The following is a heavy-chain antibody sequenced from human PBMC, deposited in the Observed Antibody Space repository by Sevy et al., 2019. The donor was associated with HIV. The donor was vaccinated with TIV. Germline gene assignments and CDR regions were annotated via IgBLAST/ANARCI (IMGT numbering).Heavy chain of an antibody. V-gene: IGHV3-72*01. CDR3: ARGPYSGSYYTPHYYYYYGMDV. J-gene: IGHJ6*02. CDR2: TRNKANSYTT. Sequence: GGSLRLSCAASGFTFSDHYMDWVRQAPGKGLEWVGRTRNKANSYTTEYAASMKGRFTISRDDSKNSLYLQMNSLKTEDTAVYYCARGPYSGSYYTPHYYYYYGMDVWGQGTTVTVSS. CDR1: GFTFSDHY. D-gene: IGHD1-26*01.